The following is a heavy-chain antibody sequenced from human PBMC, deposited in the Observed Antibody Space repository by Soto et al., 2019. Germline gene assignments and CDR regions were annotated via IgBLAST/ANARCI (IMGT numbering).Heavy chain of an antibody. J-gene: IGHJ4*02. D-gene: IGHD6-13*01. CDR3: ARDPSSSWYRVYFDY. CDR1: GFTFSSYS. CDR2: ISSSSSTI. V-gene: IGHV3-48*01. Sequence: PGGSLRLSCAASGFTFSSYSMNWVRQAPGKGLEWVSYISSSSSTIYYADSAKGRFTISRDNAKNSLYLQMNSLRAEDTAVYYCARDPSSSWYRVYFDYWGQGTLVTVSS.